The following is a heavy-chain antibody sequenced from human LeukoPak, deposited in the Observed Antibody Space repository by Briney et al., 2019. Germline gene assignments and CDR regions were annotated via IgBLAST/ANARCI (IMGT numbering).Heavy chain of an antibody. CDR2: ISSGSGYI. V-gene: IGHV3-21*01. J-gene: IGHJ4*02. Sequence: GGSLRLSCAASGFTFSSYSMNWVRQAPGKGLEWVSSISSGSGYIYYADSVKGRFTISRDNAKNSLYLQMNSLRAEDTAVYYRARVVAVAGTSRGYFDYWGQGTLVTVSS. D-gene: IGHD6-19*01. CDR1: GFTFSSYS. CDR3: ARVVAVAGTSRGYFDY.